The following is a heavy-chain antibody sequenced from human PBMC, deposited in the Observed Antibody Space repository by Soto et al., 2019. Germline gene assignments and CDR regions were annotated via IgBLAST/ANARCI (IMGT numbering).Heavy chain of an antibody. Sequence: PSETLSLTCTVSGGSMSNYYWSRIRQPAGKGLEWIGRIYTTGSTHYNPSLKSRVTLSIDMSKNQFSLKLNSVTAADTAVYYCARELPSIYEILTGHFDHWGQGTLVTVSS. CDR3: ARELPSIYEILTGHFDH. CDR2: IYTTGST. J-gene: IGHJ4*02. V-gene: IGHV4-4*07. D-gene: IGHD3-9*01. CDR1: GGSMSNYY.